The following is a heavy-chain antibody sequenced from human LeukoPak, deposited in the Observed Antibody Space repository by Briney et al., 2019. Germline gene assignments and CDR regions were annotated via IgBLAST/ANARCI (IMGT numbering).Heavy chain of an antibody. CDR1: GYTFTSYY. V-gene: IGHV1-46*01. D-gene: IGHD3-10*01. CDR2: INPSGGST. CDR3: ARDSITMVRGVITYYYYYYMDV. Sequence: ASVKVSCKASGYTFTSYYMHWVRQAPGQGLEWMGIINPSGGSTSYAQKFQGRVTMTRDTSTSTVYMELSSLRSEDTAVYYCARDSITMVRGVITYYYYYYMDVWGKGTTVTISS. J-gene: IGHJ6*03.